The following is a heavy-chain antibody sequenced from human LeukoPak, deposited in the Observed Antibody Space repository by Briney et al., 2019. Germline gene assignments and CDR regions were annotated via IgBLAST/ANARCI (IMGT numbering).Heavy chain of an antibody. D-gene: IGHD2-2*01. CDR3: ARVRGYCSSTSCRSWAFDI. CDR2: AYLTLST. J-gene: IGHJ3*02. CDR1: GGSISSYY. V-gene: IGHV4-4*08. Sequence: SETLSLTCNVSGGSISSYYWSWIRQSPGKGLEWIGHAYLTLSTIYNPSLKSRVTISVDTSKNQFSLKLSSVTAADTAVYYCARVRGYCSSTSCRSWAFDIWGQGTMVTVSS.